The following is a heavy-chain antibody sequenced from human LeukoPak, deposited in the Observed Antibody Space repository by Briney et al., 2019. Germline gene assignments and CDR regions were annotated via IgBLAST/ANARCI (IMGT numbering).Heavy chain of an antibody. Sequence: PGGSLRLSCAASGFTFSSYAMHWVRQAPGKGLEWVSRISGDGTSTHYADSVKGRFTILRDNSKNTLYLQMNSLRGEDTAIYYCAKLDYGDYAPFDYWGQGTLVTVSS. D-gene: IGHD4-17*01. CDR1: GFTFSSYA. J-gene: IGHJ4*02. CDR2: ISGDGTST. V-gene: IGHV3-23*01. CDR3: AKLDYGDYAPFDY.